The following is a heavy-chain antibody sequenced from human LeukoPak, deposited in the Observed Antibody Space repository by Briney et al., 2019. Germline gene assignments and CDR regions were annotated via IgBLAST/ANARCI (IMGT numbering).Heavy chain of an antibody. CDR3: ARGSTYYDSSGQVPFDY. J-gene: IGHJ4*02. D-gene: IGHD3-22*01. Sequence: PGGSLRLSCVASGFTFSSYSMNWVRQAPGKGLEWGSYISGSSSTIYYADSVKGRFTISRDNGKNTLYLQMNSLGAEDTAVNYCARGSTYYDSSGQVPFDYWGQGTLVTVSS. V-gene: IGHV3-48*01. CDR1: GFTFSSYS. CDR2: ISGSSSTI.